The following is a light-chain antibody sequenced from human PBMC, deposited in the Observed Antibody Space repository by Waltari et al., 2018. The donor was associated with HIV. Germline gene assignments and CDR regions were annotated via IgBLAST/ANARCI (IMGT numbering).Light chain of an antibody. CDR2: EVT. Sequence: QSALTQPASVSGSPGQSTTIPCTGSSSDFGFYNYVSWYQQVPGKLPIVIIYEVTSRPAGVSDRFSGARCANTASLTTSGLQAEDEADYYCTSYTASDTLVFGGGTKVTVL. V-gene: IGLV2-14*01. CDR3: TSYTASDTLV. J-gene: IGLJ2*01. CDR1: SSDFGFYNY.